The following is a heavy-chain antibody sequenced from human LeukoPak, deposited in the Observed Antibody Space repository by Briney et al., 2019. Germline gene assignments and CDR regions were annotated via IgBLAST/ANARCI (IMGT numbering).Heavy chain of an antibody. CDR1: GGSISIGSYY. CDR3: ARDSYYYDSSGSGHDAFDI. D-gene: IGHD3-22*01. Sequence: KPSETLSLTCTVPGGSISIGSYYCSWVRQPAGKGLEWIGRIYTSGSTNYNPSIKSRVTISVDTSKNQFSLKLSSVTAADTAVCYCARDSYYYDSSGSGHDAFDIWGQGTMVTVSS. V-gene: IGHV4-61*02. CDR2: IYTSGST. J-gene: IGHJ3*02.